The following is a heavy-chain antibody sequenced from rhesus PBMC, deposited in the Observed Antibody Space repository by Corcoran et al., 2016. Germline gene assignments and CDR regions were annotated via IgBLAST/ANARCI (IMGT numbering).Heavy chain of an antibody. CDR3: ASPFERGRFEV. J-gene: IGHJ5-1*01. CDR2: IYAKSVTT. V-gene: IGHV4S9*01. CDR1: GGSMSESSF. Sequence: QVRLQESGPGLVKSSETLSLTCAVSGGSMSESSFWNWIRQPPGKGLEWIGNIYAKSVTTYNPALKSRVTISKDTSNNQFLLKVTSVTAADTAVYYCASPFERGRFEVWGAGILVTVSS.